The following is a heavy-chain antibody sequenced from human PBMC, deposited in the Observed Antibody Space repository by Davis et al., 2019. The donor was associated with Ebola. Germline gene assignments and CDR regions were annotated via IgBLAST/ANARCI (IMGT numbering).Heavy chain of an antibody. J-gene: IGHJ4*02. Sequence: SETLSLTCAVYGGSFSGYSWSWIRQPPGKGLEWIGYIYHSGSTFYNPSLKSRVTISVDRSKNQFSLKLSSVTAADTAVYYCAGYGDYFLGWGQGTLVTVSS. D-gene: IGHD4-17*01. CDR1: GGSFSGYS. CDR2: IYHSGST. V-gene: IGHV4-30-2*01. CDR3: AGYGDYFLG.